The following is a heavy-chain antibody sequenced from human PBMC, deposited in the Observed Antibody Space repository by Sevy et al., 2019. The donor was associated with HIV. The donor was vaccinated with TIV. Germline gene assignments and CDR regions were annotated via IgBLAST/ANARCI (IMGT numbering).Heavy chain of an antibody. V-gene: IGHV3-7*01. CDR3: ARDDGNYYFHY. CDR2: IKQDAGQK. D-gene: IGHD1-7*01. CDR1: GFTFSKYW. Sequence: GGSLRLSCAASGFTFSKYWMGWVRQAPGKGLDWVANIKQDAGQKYYVDSVNGRFTISRDNAKNSLYLQMNSLRAEDTAVYFCARDDGNYYFHYWGQGTLVTVSS. J-gene: IGHJ4*02.